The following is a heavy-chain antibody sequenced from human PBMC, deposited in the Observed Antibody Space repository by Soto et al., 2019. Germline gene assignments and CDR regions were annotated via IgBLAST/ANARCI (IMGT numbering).Heavy chain of an antibody. CDR2: ISESGAST. CDR1: GFTFSSCA. V-gene: IGHV3-23*01. D-gene: IGHD6-19*01. J-gene: IGHJ2*01. CDR3: AIRNSILVPGNCYVDL. Sequence: EVQLLESGGGLVQPGGSLRLSCAASGFTFSSCALSWVRQAPGKGLEWVSSISESGASTFYPDSVKGRFTISRDNSKNTLYLQMNSLRVEETAIYYCAIRNSILVPGNCYVDLWGRGTLVTVSS.